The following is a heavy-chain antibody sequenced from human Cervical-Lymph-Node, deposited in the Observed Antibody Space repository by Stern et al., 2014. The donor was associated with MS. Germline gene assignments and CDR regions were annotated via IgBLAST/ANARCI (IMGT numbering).Heavy chain of an antibody. CDR2: IYYSGTT. D-gene: IGHD3-22*01. Sequence: VQLVESGPRLVKPSQTLSLTCTVSGGSISSVGYYWSWIRQYPGKGLEYIGYIYYSGTTYYNPSLRSRVTISVDTSKNQFSLKLRSVTAADTAVYYCARDFAGSGYGFDYWGQGTLVTVSS. V-gene: IGHV4-31*03. CDR3: ARDFAGSGYGFDY. CDR1: GGSISSVGYY. J-gene: IGHJ4*02.